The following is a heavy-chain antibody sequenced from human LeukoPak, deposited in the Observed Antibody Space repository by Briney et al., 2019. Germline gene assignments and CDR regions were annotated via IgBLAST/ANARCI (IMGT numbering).Heavy chain of an antibody. D-gene: IGHD3-9*01. CDR3: ARGGGLRYFDWCPWGVCGAFDI. J-gene: IGHJ3*02. CDR2: ISCSGSTI. V-gene: IGHV3-48*03. CDR1: GFTFSSYE. Sequence: PGGTLRLSCAASGFTFSSYEMNWVRQAPGKGLEWVSYISCSGSTIYYADSVKGRFTISRDNAKNSLYLQMNSLRAEDTAVYYCARGGGLRYFDWCPWGVCGAFDIWGQGTMVTVSS.